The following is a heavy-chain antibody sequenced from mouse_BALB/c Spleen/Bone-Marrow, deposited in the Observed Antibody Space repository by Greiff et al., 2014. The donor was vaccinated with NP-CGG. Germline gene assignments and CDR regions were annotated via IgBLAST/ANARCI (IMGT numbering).Heavy chain of an antibody. CDR3: ALITTATFSYWYFDV. V-gene: IGHV14-3*02. CDR2: IDPANGYS. CDR1: GFNIKDTY. Sequence: VQLQQSGAELVKPGASVKLSCTASGFNIKDTYMHWVKQRPEQGLEGIGRIDPANGYSIYDPKFQGKATITADTTSNTAHLQLSSLTSEDTAVYYCALITTATFSYWYFDVWGAGTTVTVSS. J-gene: IGHJ1*01. D-gene: IGHD1-2*01.